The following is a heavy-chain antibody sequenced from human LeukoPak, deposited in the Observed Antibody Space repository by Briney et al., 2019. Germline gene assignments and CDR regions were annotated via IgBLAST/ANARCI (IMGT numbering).Heavy chain of an antibody. CDR1: GRSFSGYY. V-gene: IGHV4-34*01. D-gene: IGHD1-26*01. CDR3: ARGRPVPGGAFDN. Sequence: SETLSLTCAVYGRSFSGYYWSWIRQPPGKGLDWIGEINHSGSTNYNPSLKSRVTISVDTSKNQFSLKLSSVTAADTAVYYCARGRPVPGGAFDNWGQGTMVTVSS. CDR2: INHSGST. J-gene: IGHJ3*02.